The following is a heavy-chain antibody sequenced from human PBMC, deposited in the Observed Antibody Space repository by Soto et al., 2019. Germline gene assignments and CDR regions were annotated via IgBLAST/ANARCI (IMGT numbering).Heavy chain of an antibody. CDR2: INPSGGST. J-gene: IGHJ5*02. CDR3: ARSRAPGFLVPAAMMGWFDP. CDR1: GCTFTSYY. Sequence: ASVKVSCKTSGCTFTSYYMHWVRQAPGQGLEWVGIINPSGGSTTYAQKFQGRVTMTRDTSTSTIYMELSSLRSEDTAVYYCARSRAPGFLVPAAMMGWFDPWGQGTLVTVSS. D-gene: IGHD2-2*01. V-gene: IGHV1-46*01.